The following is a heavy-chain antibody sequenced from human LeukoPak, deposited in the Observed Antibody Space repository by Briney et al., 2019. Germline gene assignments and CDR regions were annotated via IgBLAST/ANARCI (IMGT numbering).Heavy chain of an antibody. D-gene: IGHD6-19*01. CDR3: TRQSSGWENWFDP. CDR1: GFTFSSYA. V-gene: IGHV3-23*01. Sequence: PGGSLRLSCAASGFTFSSYAMSWVRQAPGKGLEWVSIISGSGDNTYYADSMKGRFTISRDNSKNTLYLQMNSLKTEDTAVYYCTRQSSGWENWFDPWGQGTLVTVSS. CDR2: ISGSGDNT. J-gene: IGHJ5*02.